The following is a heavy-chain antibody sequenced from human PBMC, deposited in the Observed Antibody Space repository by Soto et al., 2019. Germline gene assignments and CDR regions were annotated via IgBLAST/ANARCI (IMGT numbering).Heavy chain of an antibody. J-gene: IGHJ5*02. Sequence: GGSLRLSCAASGFTFSSYWMSWVRQAPGKGLEWVANIKQDGSEKYYVDSVKGRFTISRDNAKNSLYLQMNSLRAEDTAVYYCARVSPEMYSSSWHWFDPWGQGTLVTVSS. CDR1: GFTFSSYW. CDR3: ARVSPEMYSSSWHWFDP. V-gene: IGHV3-7*01. D-gene: IGHD6-13*01. CDR2: IKQDGSEK.